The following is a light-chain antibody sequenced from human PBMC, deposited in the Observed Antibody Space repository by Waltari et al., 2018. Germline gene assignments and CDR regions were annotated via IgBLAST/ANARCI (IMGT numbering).Light chain of an antibody. CDR2: EVT. J-gene: IGLJ2*01. CDR3: SSYAGNDLVI. V-gene: IGLV2-14*01. Sequence: QSALTHPASASGSPGLSDTIACTGSNSAGGSFNHVSWYQQHPGKPPKLMIYEVTNRPSGLSNRFSGSKSGNTASLTITVLQAEDEADYYCSSYAGNDLVIFGGGTKLTVL. CDR1: NSAGGSFNH.